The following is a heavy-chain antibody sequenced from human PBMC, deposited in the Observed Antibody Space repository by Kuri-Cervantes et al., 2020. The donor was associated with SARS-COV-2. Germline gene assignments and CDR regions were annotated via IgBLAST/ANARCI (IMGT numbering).Heavy chain of an antibody. J-gene: IGHJ5*02. CDR1: GYTFTSYD. CDR3: ARVAWFNNWFDP. V-gene: IGHV1-8*01. Sequence: ASVKVSCKASGYTFTSYDINWVRQATGQGLEWMGWRNPNSGNTGYAQKFQGRVTMTRNTSISTAYMELSSLRSEDTAVYYCARVAWFNNWFDPWGQGTLVTVSS. CDR2: RNPNSGNT. D-gene: IGHD3-10*01.